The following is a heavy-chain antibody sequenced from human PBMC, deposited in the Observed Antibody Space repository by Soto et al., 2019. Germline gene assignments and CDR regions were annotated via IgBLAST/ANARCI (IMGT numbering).Heavy chain of an antibody. CDR2: IIPIFGTA. V-gene: IGHV1-69*13. CDR1: GGTFSSYA. D-gene: IGHD4-17*01. J-gene: IGHJ3*01. Sequence: ASVKVSCRASGGTFSSYAISLVRQAPGQGLEWMGGIIPIFGTANXAQKFQGRVTITADESTSTAYMELSSLRSEDTAVYYCAHGDPDAFDFWGQGTMVTVSS. CDR3: AHGDPDAFDF.